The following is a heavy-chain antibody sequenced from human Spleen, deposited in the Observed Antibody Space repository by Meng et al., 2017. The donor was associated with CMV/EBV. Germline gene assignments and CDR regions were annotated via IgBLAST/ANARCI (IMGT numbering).Heavy chain of an antibody. J-gene: IGHJ5*02. Sequence: QGRLVQSGAEVKGPGASVKVSCKASGYTFTGYYMHWVRQAPGQGLERMGWINPNSGGTNYAQKFQGRVTMTRDTSISTAYMELSRLRSDDTAVYYCARGGIAAAGRVNGVNWFDPWGQGTLVTVSS. V-gene: IGHV1-2*02. D-gene: IGHD6-13*01. CDR1: GYTFTGYY. CDR2: INPNSGGT. CDR3: ARGGIAAAGRVNGVNWFDP.